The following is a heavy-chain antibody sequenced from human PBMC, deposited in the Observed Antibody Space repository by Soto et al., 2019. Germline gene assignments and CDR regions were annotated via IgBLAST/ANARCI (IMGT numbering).Heavy chain of an antibody. J-gene: IGHJ6*02. D-gene: IGHD3-3*01. V-gene: IGHV1-69*13. CDR3: ARPLRFLEWLSTDEKLNYYYYYGMDV. Sequence: GASVKVSCKASGGTFSSYAISWVRQAPGQGLEWMGGIIPIFGTANYAQKFQGRVTITADESTSTAYMEPSSLRSEDTAVYYCARPLRFLEWLSTDEKLNYYYYYGMDVRGQRTTVTVSS. CDR1: GGTFSSYA. CDR2: IIPIFGTA.